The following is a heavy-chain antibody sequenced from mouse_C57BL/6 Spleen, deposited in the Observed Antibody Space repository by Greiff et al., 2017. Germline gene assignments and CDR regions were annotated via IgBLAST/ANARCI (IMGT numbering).Heavy chain of an antibody. CDR1: GYTFTSYW. D-gene: IGHD1-1*01. J-gene: IGHJ2*01. V-gene: IGHV1-7*01. Sequence: QVQLQQSGAELAKPGASVKLSCKASGYTFTSYWMHWVKQRPGQGLEWIGYINPSSGYTKYNQKFKDKATLTADKSSSTAYMQLSSLTDEDSAVYYCARETVVESYYFDYWGQGTTLTVSS. CDR3: ARETVVESYYFDY. CDR2: INPSSGYT.